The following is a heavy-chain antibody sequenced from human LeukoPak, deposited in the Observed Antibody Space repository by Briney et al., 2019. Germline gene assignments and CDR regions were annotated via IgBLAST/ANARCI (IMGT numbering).Heavy chain of an antibody. D-gene: IGHD3-10*01. CDR3: AKTPGAMVRGVAYFDY. J-gene: IGHJ4*02. V-gene: IGHV4-39*01. CDR1: GGSISSSSYY. Sequence: PSETLSLTCTVSGGSISSSSYYWGWIRQPPGKGLEWIGSIYYSGSTYYNPSLKSRVTISVDTSKNQFSLKLSSVTAADTAVYYCAKTPGAMVRGVAYFDYWGQGTLVTVSS. CDR2: IYYSGST.